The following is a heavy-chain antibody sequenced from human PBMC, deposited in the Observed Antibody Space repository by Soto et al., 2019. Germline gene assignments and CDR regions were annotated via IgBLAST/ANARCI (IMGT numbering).Heavy chain of an antibody. V-gene: IGHV3-11*01. CDR1: GFTFSDYY. Sequence: SLRLSCEASGFTFSDYYMTWVRQAPGKVLEWIAYSSSTGAVIYYADAVQGRFTISRDNPKNSLHLQMDSLRPEDTAVYYCARIGEFYGTGSYGNSDVFDMWGQGTLVTV. CDR3: ARIGEFYGTGSYGNSDVFDM. D-gene: IGHD3-10*01. CDR2: SSSTGAVI. J-gene: IGHJ3*02.